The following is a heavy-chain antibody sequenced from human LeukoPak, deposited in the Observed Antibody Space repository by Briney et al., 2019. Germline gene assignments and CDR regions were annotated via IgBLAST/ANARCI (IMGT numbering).Heavy chain of an antibody. CDR1: GGSFSSYY. Sequence: SETLSLTCAVYGGSFSSYYWSWIRQPPGKGLEWIGEINHSGSTNYNPSLKSRVTISVDTSMNQFSLKLSSVTAADTAVYYCARVGAYYYDSSGYSNDDYWGQGTLVTVSS. J-gene: IGHJ4*02. D-gene: IGHD3-22*01. CDR2: INHSGST. CDR3: ARVGAYYYDSSGYSNDDY. V-gene: IGHV4-34*01.